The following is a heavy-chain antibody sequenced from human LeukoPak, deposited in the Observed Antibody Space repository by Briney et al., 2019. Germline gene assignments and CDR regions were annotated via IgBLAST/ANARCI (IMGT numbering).Heavy chain of an antibody. D-gene: IGHD3-10*01. J-gene: IGHJ4*02. CDR3: ATDYSGDYYGSGSYYYFDY. V-gene: IGHV1-69*06. Sequence: GSAVKVSCKASGGTFSSYAISWVRQAPGQGLEWMGGIIPIFGTANYAQKFQGRVTITADKSTSTAYMELSSLRSEDTAVYYCATDYSGDYYGSGSYYYFDYWGQGTLVTVSS. CDR2: IIPIFGTA. CDR1: GGTFSSYA.